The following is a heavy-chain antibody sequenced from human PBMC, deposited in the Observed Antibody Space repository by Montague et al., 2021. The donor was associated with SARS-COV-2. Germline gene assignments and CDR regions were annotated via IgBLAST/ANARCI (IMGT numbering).Heavy chain of an antibody. CDR1: GGSISSGSYY. CDR3: ARETFSGYSYGRGSYYYYYGMDV. Sequence: PLSLTCTVSGGSISSGSYYWSWIRQPAGKGLEWIGRIYTSGSTNYNPSLKSRVTISVDTSKNQFSLKLSSVTAADTAVYYCARETFSGYSYGRGSYYYYYGMDVWGQGTTVTVSS. CDR2: IYTSGST. V-gene: IGHV4-61*02. D-gene: IGHD5-18*01. J-gene: IGHJ6*02.